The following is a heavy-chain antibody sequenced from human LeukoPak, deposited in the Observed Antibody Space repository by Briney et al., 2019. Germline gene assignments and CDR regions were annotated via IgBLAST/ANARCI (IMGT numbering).Heavy chain of an antibody. J-gene: IGHJ4*02. Sequence: PGGSLRLSCEASAFPFSTYGMSWVRQAPGGGLEWISSISGDGARTYYTNSVKGRLTISRDNPKNTLFLQVNSLRVEDTAVYYCAKGGLTTPLHYWGQGTLVTVSS. CDR3: AKGGLTTPLHY. CDR2: ISGDGART. V-gene: IGHV3-23*01. D-gene: IGHD1-14*01. CDR1: AFPFSTYG.